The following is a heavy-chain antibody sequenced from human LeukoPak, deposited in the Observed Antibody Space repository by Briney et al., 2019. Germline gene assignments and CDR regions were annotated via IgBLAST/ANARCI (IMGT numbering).Heavy chain of an antibody. D-gene: IGHD1-26*01. V-gene: IGHV3-9*01. CDR1: GFTFDDYA. CDR2: ISWNSGSI. Sequence: GGSLRLSCAASGFTFDDYAMHWVRQAPGKGLEWVSGISWNSGSIGYADSVKGRFTISRDNSKNTVYLQMSSLRAEDTAIYYCARELREHGVFDIWGQGTMVTVSS. J-gene: IGHJ3*02. CDR3: ARELREHGVFDI.